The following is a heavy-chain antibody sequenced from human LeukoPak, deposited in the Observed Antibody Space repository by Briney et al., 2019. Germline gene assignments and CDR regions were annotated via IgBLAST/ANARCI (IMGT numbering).Heavy chain of an antibody. V-gene: IGHV4-59*01. CDR3: ARGRSMGYYYMDV. Sequence: KPSETLSLTCTVSGDSISSYYWSWIRQPPGKGLEWIGYIYYTGSTNYNPSLESRVTISVDTSENQFSLKLTSVTAADTAVYHCARGRSMGYYYMDVWGKGTTVTVSS. J-gene: IGHJ6*03. CDR1: GDSISSYY. CDR2: IYYTGST.